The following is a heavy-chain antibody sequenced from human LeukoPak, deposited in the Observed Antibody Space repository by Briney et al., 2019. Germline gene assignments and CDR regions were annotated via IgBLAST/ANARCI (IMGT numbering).Heavy chain of an antibody. CDR3: ARGRESSGWYDLWS. CDR2: MNPNSGNT. D-gene: IGHD6-19*01. J-gene: IGHJ5*02. Sequence: GASVKVSCKASGYTFTSYDINWVRQATGQGLEWMGWMNPNSGNTGYAQKFQGRVTMTRNTSISTAYMELSSLRSEDTAVYYCARGRESSGWYDLWSWGQGTLVTVSS. CDR1: GYTFTSYD. V-gene: IGHV1-8*01.